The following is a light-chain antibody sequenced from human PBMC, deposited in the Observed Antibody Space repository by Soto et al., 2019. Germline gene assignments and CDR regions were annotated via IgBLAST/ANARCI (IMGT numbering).Light chain of an antibody. J-gene: IGLJ2*01. V-gene: IGLV3-1*01. CDR3: QAWDTSTVV. Sequence: ELTQPPSVSVSPGQTASITCSGDKLGDKYAFWYQQKPGQSPVLVIYEDKKRPSGIPERFSGSNSGDTATLTISGTQAMDEADYYCQAWDTSTVVFGGGTKVTVL. CDR2: EDK. CDR1: KLGDKY.